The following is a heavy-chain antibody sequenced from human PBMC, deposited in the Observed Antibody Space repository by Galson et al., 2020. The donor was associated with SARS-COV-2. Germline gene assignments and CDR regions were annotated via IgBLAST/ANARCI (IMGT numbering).Heavy chain of an antibody. V-gene: IGHV3-30*04. CDR3: ARDVSGGASEI. CDR2: LPLVGRIE. D-gene: IGHD1-26*01. CDR1: GFTFPNYA. J-gene: IGHJ3*02. Sequence: GGSLRLSCAAFGFTFPNYAFPWFGQAPGKGLGWVAVLPLVGRIEVYADTVKGRSTISRANSENMLFLQMASLRADDTAVYYCARDVSGGASEIWGQGKMVTVSS.